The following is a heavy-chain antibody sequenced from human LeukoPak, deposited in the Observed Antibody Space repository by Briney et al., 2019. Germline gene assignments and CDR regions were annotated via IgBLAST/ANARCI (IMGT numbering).Heavy chain of an antibody. V-gene: IGHV7-4-1*01. CDR2: INTNTGNP. CDR1: GYTFTDYY. J-gene: IGHJ6*02. CDR3: ARGDYYYYDSSGYYQAMTYYYGMDV. D-gene: IGHD3-22*01. Sequence: ASVKVSCKASGYTFTDYYIHWVRQAPGQGLEWMGWINTNTGNPTYAQGFTGRFVFSLDTSVSTAYLQICSLKAEDTAVYYCARGDYYYYDSSGYYQAMTYYYGMDVWGQGTTVTVSS.